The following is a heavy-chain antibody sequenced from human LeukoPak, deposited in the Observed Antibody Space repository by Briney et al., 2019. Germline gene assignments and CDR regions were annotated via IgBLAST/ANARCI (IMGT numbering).Heavy chain of an antibody. J-gene: IGHJ6*02. CDR1: GFTFSSNG. CDR3: ARDMRLGFAPNYGLDV. CDR2: IWYDGSHK. V-gene: IGHV3-33*01. D-gene: IGHD6-19*01. Sequence: GGSLRLSCAASGFTFSSNGLHWVRQAPGKGLEWVSLIWYDGSHKYYADSVRGRFTISGDNSKNTLYLQMNSLRAEDTAVYYCARDMRLGFAPNYGLDVWGQGTTVTVSS.